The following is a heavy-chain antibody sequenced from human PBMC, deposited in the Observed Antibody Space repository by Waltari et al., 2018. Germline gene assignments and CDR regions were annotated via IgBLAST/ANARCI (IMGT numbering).Heavy chain of an antibody. CDR3: VRHRTTYPLEIDY. CDR2: IDPSDSFR. J-gene: IGHJ4*02. V-gene: IGHV5-10-1*01. CDR1: GYSFTSHW. Sequence: EVQLVQSGAEVKKPEESLRISGEGSGYSFTSHWISWVRQMPGEGLGRVGRIDPSDSFRNYGPAFEGHVTISVDQSLRTAYLQWDSLKASDTAIYYCVRHRTTYPLEIDYWGQGTLVTVSS. D-gene: IGHD2-2*01.